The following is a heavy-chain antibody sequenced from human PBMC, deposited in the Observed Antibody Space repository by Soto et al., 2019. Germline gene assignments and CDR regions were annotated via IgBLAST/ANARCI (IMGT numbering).Heavy chain of an antibody. CDR1: GFTFSSYG. D-gene: IGHD1-26*01. Sequence: GGSLRLSCAASGFTFSSYGMHWVRQAPGKGLEWVAVISYDGSNKYYADSVKGRFTISRDNSKNTLYLQMNSLRAEDTAVYYCAKDSGSYYMGKNWFDPWGQGTLVTVSS. CDR2: ISYDGSNK. CDR3: AKDSGSYYMGKNWFDP. J-gene: IGHJ5*02. V-gene: IGHV3-30*18.